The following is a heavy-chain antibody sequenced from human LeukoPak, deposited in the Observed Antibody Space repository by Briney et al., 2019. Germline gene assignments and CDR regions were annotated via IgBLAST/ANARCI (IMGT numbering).Heavy chain of an antibody. J-gene: IGHJ3*02. CDR2: ISHDGSNK. Sequence: KPGRSLRLSCVVSAFTFSGYSMHWVRQAPGKGPEWVAFISHDGSNKYCADSLKGRFTISRDNSKNTLFLQMNSLRPEDTAVYYCARVGYDYNWYDAFDIWGQGTMVTVSS. CDR1: AFTFSGYS. CDR3: ARVGYDYNWYDAFDI. D-gene: IGHD1-1*01. V-gene: IGHV3-30*04.